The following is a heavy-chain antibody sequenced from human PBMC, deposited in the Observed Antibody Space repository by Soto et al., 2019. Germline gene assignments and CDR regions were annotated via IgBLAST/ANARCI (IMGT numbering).Heavy chain of an antibody. Sequence: EVQLVESGGGLVQPGGSLRLSCAASGLTLSTYWMTWVRQAPGKGLEWVANIKQDGSDKYYVDSVKGRFTISRDNARNSLYLQMNTLTAEDSTVYYCARRRWYSDLWGRGTLVTVSP. V-gene: IGHV3-7*04. CDR2: IKQDGSDK. J-gene: IGHJ2*01. CDR3: ARRRWYSDL. CDR1: GLTLSTYW.